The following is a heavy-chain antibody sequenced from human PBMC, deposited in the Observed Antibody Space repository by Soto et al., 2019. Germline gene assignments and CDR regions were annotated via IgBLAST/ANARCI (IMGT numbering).Heavy chain of an antibody. CDR2: IYYSGST. Sequence: QVQLQESGPGLVKPSETLSLTCTVSGGSVSSGSYYWSWIRQPPGKGLEWIGYIYYSGSTNYNPSLKSRVTISVDTSKNQFSLKLSSVTAADTAVYYCAREVVRGVIDYWGQGTLVTVSS. D-gene: IGHD3-10*01. CDR3: AREVVRGVIDY. CDR1: GGSVSSGSYY. J-gene: IGHJ4*02. V-gene: IGHV4-61*01.